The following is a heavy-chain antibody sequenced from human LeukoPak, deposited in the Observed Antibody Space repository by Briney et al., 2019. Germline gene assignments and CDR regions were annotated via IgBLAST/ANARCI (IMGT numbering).Heavy chain of an antibody. J-gene: IGHJ4*02. CDR2: ISAYNGNT. CDR3: ARDLNPKYYYGSGHSED. CDR1: GYTFTSYG. V-gene: IGHV1-18*01. D-gene: IGHD3-10*01. Sequence: ASVKVSCKASGYTFTSYGISWVRQAPGQGLEWMGWISAYNGNTNYAQKLQGRVTMTTDTSTSTAYMELRSLRSDDTAVYYCARDLNPKYYYGSGHSEDWGQGTLVTVSS.